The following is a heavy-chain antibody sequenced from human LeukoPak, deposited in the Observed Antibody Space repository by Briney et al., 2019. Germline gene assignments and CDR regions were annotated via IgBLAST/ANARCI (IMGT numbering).Heavy chain of an antibody. CDR3: AKRDGEAEFDY. CDR1: GFTFKNYG. D-gene: IGHD5-24*01. V-gene: IGHV3-30*02. J-gene: IGHJ4*02. Sequence: PGGSLRLSCAASGFTFKNYGMHWVRQAPGKGPEWVALIQPYGIDKYYRDSLKGRFTVPSHNSQNPLLLPLNNLGAPEPALYYFAKRDGEAEFDYWGQGTLVTVSS. CDR2: IQPYGIDK.